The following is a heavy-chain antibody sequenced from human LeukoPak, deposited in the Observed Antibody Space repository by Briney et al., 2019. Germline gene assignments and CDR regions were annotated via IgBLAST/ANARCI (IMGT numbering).Heavy chain of an antibody. Sequence: PEGSLRLSCAASGFTVSSNYMSWVRQAPGKGLEWVSVIYSGGSTYYADSVKGRFTISRDNSKNTLYLQMNSLRAEDTAVYYCARDLRGGALGDYWGQGTLVTVSS. CDR1: GFTVSSNY. J-gene: IGHJ4*02. D-gene: IGHD3-10*01. CDR2: IYSGGST. CDR3: ARDLRGGALGDY. V-gene: IGHV3-66*01.